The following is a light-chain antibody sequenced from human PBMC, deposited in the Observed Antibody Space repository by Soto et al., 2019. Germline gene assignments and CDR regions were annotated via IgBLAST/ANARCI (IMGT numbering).Light chain of an antibody. V-gene: IGLV1-40*01. CDR2: GNN. Sequence: QSVLTQPRSVSGAPGQRVTISCTGSSSNIGAGYDVHWYQQLPGTAPKVLIYGNNNRPSGVPDRFSGSKSGTSASLAISGLRSEDEADYYCVSWDDSLSGLVFGTGTKLTVL. J-gene: IGLJ1*01. CDR3: VSWDDSLSGLV. CDR1: SSNIGAGYD.